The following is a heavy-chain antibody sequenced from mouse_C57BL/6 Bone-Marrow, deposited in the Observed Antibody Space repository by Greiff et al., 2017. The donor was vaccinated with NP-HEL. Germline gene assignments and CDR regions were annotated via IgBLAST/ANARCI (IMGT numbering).Heavy chain of an antibody. CDR2: IDPENGAT. CDR3: TTLVLRYLYAMDY. J-gene: IGHJ4*01. V-gene: IGHV14-4*01. CDR1: GFNIKDDY. D-gene: IGHD1-1*01. Sequence: EVQLQQSGAELVRPGASVKLSCTASGFNIKDDYMHWVKQRPEQGLEWIGWIDPENGATEYASKFQGKATITADTSSNTAYLQLSSLTSEDTAVYYGTTLVLRYLYAMDYWGQGTSVTVSS.